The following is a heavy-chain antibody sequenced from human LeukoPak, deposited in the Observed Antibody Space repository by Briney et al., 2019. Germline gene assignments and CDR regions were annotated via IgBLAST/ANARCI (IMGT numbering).Heavy chain of an antibody. Sequence: ASVKVSCKVSGYTLTELSMHWVRQAPGKGLEWMGGFDPEDGETIYAQKFQGRVTMTEDTSTDTAFMELRSLRSDDTAVYYCARHSGARYYYDSSGYYSPWGQGTLVTVSS. CDR3: ARHSGARYYYDSSGYYSP. CDR1: GYTLTELS. CDR2: FDPEDGET. D-gene: IGHD3-22*01. J-gene: IGHJ5*02. V-gene: IGHV1-24*01.